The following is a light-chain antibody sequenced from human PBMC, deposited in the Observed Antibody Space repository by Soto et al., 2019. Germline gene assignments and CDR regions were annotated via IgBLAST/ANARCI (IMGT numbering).Light chain of an antibody. CDR1: QDISHY. CDR2: DAF. CDR3: QHYDHLPIT. V-gene: IGKV1-33*01. J-gene: IGKJ5*01. Sequence: DIQMTQSPSSLSASAGDRVTITCQASQDISHYLNWYQQKPGKAPKLLIDDAFNLETGVPSRFSGSGSGTDFTFTISSLQPEDIATYYCQHYDHLPITFGQGTRLEIK.